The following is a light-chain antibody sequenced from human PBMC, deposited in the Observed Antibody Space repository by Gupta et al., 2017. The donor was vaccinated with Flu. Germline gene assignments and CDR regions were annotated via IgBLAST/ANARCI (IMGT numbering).Light chain of an antibody. V-gene: IGKV3-20*01. CDR2: GAS. J-gene: IGKJ2*01. Sequence: IVLTPAPGTLSLSPGERATLSCRASQSVRSSYLAWYQLKPGQAPRLLIYGASSRATGIPDRFSGSGSGTDFTLTISRLEPEDFAVYYCQQYGSSPLYTFGQGTKLEIK. CDR1: QSVRSSY. CDR3: QQYGSSPLYT.